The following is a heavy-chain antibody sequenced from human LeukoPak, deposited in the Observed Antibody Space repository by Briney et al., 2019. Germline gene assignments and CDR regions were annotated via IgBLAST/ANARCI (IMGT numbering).Heavy chain of an antibody. V-gene: IGHV5-10-1*01. CDR2: IDPSDSYT. Sequence: GESLKISCKGSGYSFTSYWIGWVRQMPGKGLEWTGRIDPSDSYTNYSPSFQGHVTISVDKSISTAYLQWSSLKASDTAMYYCARRLQRHFDYWGQGTLVTVSS. D-gene: IGHD2-15*01. J-gene: IGHJ4*02. CDR1: GYSFTSYW. CDR3: ARRLQRHFDY.